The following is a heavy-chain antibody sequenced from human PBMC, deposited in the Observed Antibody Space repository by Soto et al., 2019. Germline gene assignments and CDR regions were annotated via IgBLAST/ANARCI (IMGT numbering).Heavy chain of an antibody. V-gene: IGHV3-7*01. CDR3: ARSIAARLNWFDP. Sequence: GGSLRLSCAASGFTFSSYWMSWVRQAPGKGLEWVANIKQDGSEKYYVDSVKGRFTISRDNAKNSLYLQMNSLRAEDTAVYYCARSIAARLNWFDPWGQGTLVTGSS. D-gene: IGHD6-6*01. J-gene: IGHJ5*02. CDR2: IKQDGSEK. CDR1: GFTFSSYW.